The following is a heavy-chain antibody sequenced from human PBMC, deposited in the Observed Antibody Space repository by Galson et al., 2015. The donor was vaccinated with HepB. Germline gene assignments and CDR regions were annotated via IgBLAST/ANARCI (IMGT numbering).Heavy chain of an antibody. V-gene: IGHV2-5*02. Sequence: PALVKPTQTLTVTCTFSGFSFSTSAVGVGWIRQPPGKALEWLAVIYWDGDKRYSPSLKSRLTITKDTSKNQVVLTMTNMDRVDTVTYYCAQIQGVAGYQRLCRPRKVDFWGQGTPVTVSS. CDR3: AQIQGVAGYQRLCRPRKVDF. D-gene: IGHD2-2*01. CDR2: IYWDGDK. CDR1: GFSFSTSAVG. J-gene: IGHJ4*02.